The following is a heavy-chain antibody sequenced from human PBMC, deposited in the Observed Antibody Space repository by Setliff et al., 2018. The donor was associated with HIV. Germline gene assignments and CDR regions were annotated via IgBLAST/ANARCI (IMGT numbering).Heavy chain of an antibody. CDR2: IYPQDSDT. CDR1: GYSFSNHW. CDR3: ARHTIDISLLVVQDPGPLDI. D-gene: IGHD3-10*01. Sequence: PGESLKISCTGSGYSFSNHWIGWVRQMPGRGLEWMGIIYPQDSDTRYNPSFAGHVTMSADTSRYTAYLHWSALKASDTAMYYCARHTIDISLLVVQDPGPLDIWGRGTMVTVSS. V-gene: IGHV5-51*01. J-gene: IGHJ3*02.